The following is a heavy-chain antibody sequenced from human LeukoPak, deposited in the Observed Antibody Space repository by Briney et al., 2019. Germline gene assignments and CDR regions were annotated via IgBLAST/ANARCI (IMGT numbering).Heavy chain of an antibody. V-gene: IGHV1-2*02. CDR1: GYTFTGYY. J-gene: IGHJ3*02. D-gene: IGHD5-24*01. Sequence: ASVKVSCKASGYTFTGYYMHWVRQAPGQGLEWMGWINPNSGGTNYPQKFQGRVTMTRDTSTSTVYMELSSLRSEDTAVYYCARAQMATSSGAAFDIWGQGTMVTVSS. CDR2: INPNSGGT. CDR3: ARAQMATSSGAAFDI.